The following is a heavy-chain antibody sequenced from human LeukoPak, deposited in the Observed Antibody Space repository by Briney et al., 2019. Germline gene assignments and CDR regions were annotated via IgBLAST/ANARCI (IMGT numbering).Heavy chain of an antibody. CDR1: GFTFSDYY. D-gene: IGHD5-18*01. CDR2: ISSSGSTI. V-gene: IGHV3-11*01. Sequence: PGGSQRLSCAASGFTFSDYYMSWIRQAPGKGLEWVSYISSSGSTIYYADSVKGRFTISRDNAQNSLSLQMNSLRAEDTAVYYCARSTRRDTEVALAEYFQHWGQGTLVTVSS. J-gene: IGHJ1*01. CDR3: ARSTRRDTEVALAEYFQH.